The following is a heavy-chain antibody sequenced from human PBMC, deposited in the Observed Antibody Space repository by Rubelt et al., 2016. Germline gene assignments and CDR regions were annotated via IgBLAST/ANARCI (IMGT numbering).Heavy chain of an antibody. Sequence: QVHLVQSGAEVKKPGASVKVSCKASGYTFNGHYMHWVRQAPGQGLEWMGWINPNSGGTNYAQKFQGWVTMTRETSISTAYMELSRLVSDDTAVYYCAREAIHYYYYGMDVWGQGTTVTVAS. CDR3: AREAIHYYYYGMDV. J-gene: IGHJ6*02. CDR2: INPNSGGT. D-gene: IGHD2-2*02. V-gene: IGHV1-2*04. CDR1: GYTFNGHY.